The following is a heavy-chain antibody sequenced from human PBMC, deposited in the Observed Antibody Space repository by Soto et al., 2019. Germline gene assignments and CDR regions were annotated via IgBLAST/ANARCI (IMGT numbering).Heavy chain of an antibody. V-gene: IGHV3-30*18. D-gene: IGHD3-9*01. CDR2: ISYDGSNK. J-gene: IGHJ6*02. Sequence: QVQLVEFGGGVVQPGRSLRLSCAASGFTFSSYGMHWVRQAPGKGLEWVAVISYDGSNKYYADSVKGRFTISRDNSKNTMYLQMNSLRAEDTAVYYCAKPALSGYRYYYYYGMDVWGQGTTVTVSS. CDR1: GFTFSSYG. CDR3: AKPALSGYRYYYYYGMDV.